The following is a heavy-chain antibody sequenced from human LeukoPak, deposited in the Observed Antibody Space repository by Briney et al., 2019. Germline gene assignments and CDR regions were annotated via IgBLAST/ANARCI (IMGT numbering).Heavy chain of an antibody. Sequence: GGSLRLSCAASGFAFSSYWMGWVRRAPGKGLEWVANINQDGSDQYYVDSVKGRFTISRDNAKISLFLQMNSLGAEDTAVYYCARHGAYSFDSWGQGTLVTVSS. CDR3: ARHGAYSFDS. J-gene: IGHJ4*02. CDR1: GFAFSSYW. V-gene: IGHV3-7*01. CDR2: INQDGSDQ. D-gene: IGHD4-17*01.